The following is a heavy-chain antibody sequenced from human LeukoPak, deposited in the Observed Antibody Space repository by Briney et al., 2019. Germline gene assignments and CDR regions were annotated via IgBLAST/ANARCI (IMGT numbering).Heavy chain of an antibody. CDR1: GFIFSNYG. Sequence: GGSLRLSRAASGFIFSNYGIHWVRQAPGKGLEWVAFIRYDGSNKYYADSVKGRFTISRDNSKNTLYLQMNSLRAEDTAVYFCVSLGYSSSSVRYWGQGTLVTVSS. CDR3: VSLGYSSSSVRY. D-gene: IGHD6-6*01. CDR2: IRYDGSNK. J-gene: IGHJ4*02. V-gene: IGHV3-30*02.